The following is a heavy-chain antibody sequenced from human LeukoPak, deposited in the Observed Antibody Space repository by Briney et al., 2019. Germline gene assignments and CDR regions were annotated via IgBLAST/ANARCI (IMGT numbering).Heavy chain of an antibody. CDR3: ARSKRLELVDY. Sequence: ASVNVSCKSSGYMFSMYGINWVRQAPGQGLEWMGWISPYSGDTKYSQNFQGRVTLTSDTSTTTVYMELRSLRSDDTAVYYCARSKRLELVDYWGQGTLVSVSS. CDR2: ISPYSGDT. CDR1: GYMFSMYG. D-gene: IGHD1-7*01. J-gene: IGHJ4*02. V-gene: IGHV1-18*01.